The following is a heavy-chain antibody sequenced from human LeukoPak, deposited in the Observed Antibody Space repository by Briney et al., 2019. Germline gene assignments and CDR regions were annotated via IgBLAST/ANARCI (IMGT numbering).Heavy chain of an antibody. D-gene: IGHD2-8*01. Sequence: QPGGSLRLSCAASGFTFSSYAMSWVRQAPGKGLEWVSAISGSGGSTYYADSVKGRFTISRDNSKNTLHLQMNSLRAEDTAVHYCAKDSMVYAIADYWGQGTLVTVSS. CDR1: GFTFSSYA. CDR2: ISGSGGST. CDR3: AKDSMVYAIADY. V-gene: IGHV3-23*01. J-gene: IGHJ4*02.